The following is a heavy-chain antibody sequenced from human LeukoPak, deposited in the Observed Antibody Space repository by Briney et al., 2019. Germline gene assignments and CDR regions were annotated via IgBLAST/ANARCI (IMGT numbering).Heavy chain of an antibody. CDR3: ARAAQTPTPGLNVFITLPPLVPPPDS. J-gene: IGHJ4*02. CDR1: GFTFSSYA. Sequence: GGSLRLSCAASGFTFSSYAMHWVRQAPGKGLEWVAVISYDGSNKYYADSVKGRFTISRDNSKNTLYLQMNSLRAEDTAVYYCARAAQTPTPGLNVFITLPPLVPPPDSWGQGTLVTASS. V-gene: IGHV3-30-3*01. CDR2: ISYDGSNK. D-gene: IGHD1-20*01.